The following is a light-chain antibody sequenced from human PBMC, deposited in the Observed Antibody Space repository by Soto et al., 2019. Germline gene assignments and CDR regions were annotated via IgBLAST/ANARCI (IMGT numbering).Light chain of an antibody. CDR1: RSDVGGYNY. J-gene: IGLJ2*01. Sequence: QSALTQPASVSGSPGQSITISCTGTRSDVGGYNYVSWYQQHPGKAPKLMIYDVSNRPSGVSNRFSGSKSGNTASLTISGLQAEDEADYYCSSYTPSSTVVFGGGTKLTVL. V-gene: IGLV2-14*01. CDR2: DVS. CDR3: SSYTPSSTVV.